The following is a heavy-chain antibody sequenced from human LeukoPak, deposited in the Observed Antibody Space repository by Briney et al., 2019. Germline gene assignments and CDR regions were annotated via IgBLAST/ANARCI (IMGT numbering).Heavy chain of an antibody. D-gene: IGHD4-23*01. CDR3: AGLGGPGGFDP. CDR2: INHSGST. J-gene: IGHJ5*02. CDR1: GGSISSYY. V-gene: IGHV4-34*01. Sequence: PSETLSLTCTVSGGSISSYYWSWIRQPPGKGLEWIGEINHSGSTNYNPSLKSRVTISVDTSKNQFSLKLSSVTAADTAVYYCAGLGGPGGFDPWGQGTLVTVSS.